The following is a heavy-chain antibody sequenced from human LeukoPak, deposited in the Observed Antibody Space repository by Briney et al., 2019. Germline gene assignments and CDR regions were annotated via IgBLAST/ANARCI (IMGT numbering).Heavy chain of an antibody. V-gene: IGHV4-39*07. CDR2: IYSSGST. D-gene: IGHD1-1*01. CDR1: GGSISSSSYY. Sequence: PSETLSLTCTVSGGSISSSSYYWGWIRQPPGKGLEWIGSIYSSGSTYYSPSLKSRVTISVDTSKNQFSLKLSSVTAADTAVYYCAREAGTLPFGWFDPWGQGTLVTVSS. J-gene: IGHJ5*02. CDR3: AREAGTLPFGWFDP.